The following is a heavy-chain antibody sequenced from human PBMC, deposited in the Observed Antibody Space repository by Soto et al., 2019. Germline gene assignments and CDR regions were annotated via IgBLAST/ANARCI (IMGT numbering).Heavy chain of an antibody. D-gene: IGHD1-1*01. V-gene: IGHV4-30-2*01. J-gene: IGHJ5*01. CDR2: IYHSGST. CDR3: RRVVERATRHTDFDS. Sequence: SGTLSLTCAVSGGSISSGGYSWSWIRQPPGKGLEWIGYIYHSGSTYYNPSLKSRVTISVDRSKNQFSLKLSSVTAADTAVYYCRRVVERATRHTDFDSWGQGILVTVSS. CDR1: GGSISSGGYS.